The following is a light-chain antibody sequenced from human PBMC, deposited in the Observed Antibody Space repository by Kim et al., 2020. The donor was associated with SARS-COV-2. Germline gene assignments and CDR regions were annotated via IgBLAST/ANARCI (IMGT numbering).Light chain of an antibody. CDR2: SVS. Sequence: DIQMTQPPSHLSASVGDRVTITCRASQCISNYVNWYQERPGKAPNLLFYSVSTLQSGVPSRFSGGGSGTDFTLTISSLQPDDFATYNCQQTYSPPGTFGQGTRLEI. CDR1: QCISNY. J-gene: IGKJ2*02. CDR3: QQTYSPPGT. V-gene: IGKV1-39*01.